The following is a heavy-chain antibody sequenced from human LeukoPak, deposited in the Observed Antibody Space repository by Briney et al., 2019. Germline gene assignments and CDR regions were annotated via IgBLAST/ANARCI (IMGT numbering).Heavy chain of an antibody. CDR1: GGTFRTHA. D-gene: IGHD3-10*01. V-gene: IGHV1-69*05. J-gene: IGHJ6*03. CDR2: IIPIFGTP. Sequence: ASVKVSCKASGGTFRTHAISWARQAPGQGLEWMGGIIPIFGTPTYAQRFQGRVTITTDDSTSTAYKELGSLRSDDTAVYYCASANSGSPAFSYMDVWGKGTTVTVSS. CDR3: ASANSGSPAFSYMDV.